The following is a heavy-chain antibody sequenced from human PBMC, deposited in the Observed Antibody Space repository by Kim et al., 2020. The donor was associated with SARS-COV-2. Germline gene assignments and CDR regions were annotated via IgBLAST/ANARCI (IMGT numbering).Heavy chain of an antibody. V-gene: IGHV4-34*01. CDR2: INHSGST. CDR1: GGSFSGYY. D-gene: IGHD6-19*01. Sequence: SETLSLTCAVYGGSFSGYYWSWIRQPPGKGLEWIGEINHSGSTNYNPSLKSRVTISVDTSKNQFSLKLSSVTAADTAVYYCARGGIAVAGYPFDYRGQG. CDR3: ARGGIAVAGYPFDY. J-gene: IGHJ4*02.